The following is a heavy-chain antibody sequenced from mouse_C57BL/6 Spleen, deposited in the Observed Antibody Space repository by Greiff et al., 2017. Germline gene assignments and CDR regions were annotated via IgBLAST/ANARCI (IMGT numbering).Heavy chain of an antibody. Sequence: EVKLQESGPELVKPGASVKISCKASGYSFTGYYMNWVKQSPEKSLEWIGEINPSTGGTTYNQKFKAKATLTVDKSSSTAYMQLKSLTSEDSAVYYCARSRAAQATGYWGQGTTLTVSS. CDR3: ARSRAAQATGY. CDR2: INPSTGGT. D-gene: IGHD3-2*02. J-gene: IGHJ2*01. V-gene: IGHV1-42*01. CDR1: GYSFTGYY.